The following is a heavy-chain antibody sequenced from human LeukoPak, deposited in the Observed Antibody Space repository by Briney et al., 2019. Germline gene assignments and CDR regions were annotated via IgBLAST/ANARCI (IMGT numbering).Heavy chain of an antibody. J-gene: IGHJ5*02. D-gene: IGHD3-10*01. Sequence: ASVKVSCKASGYTFTGYYRHWVRQAPGQGLEWMAWINPNSGATNYAQKFQGRVSMTRDTSISTAYMALSRLTSDDTAVYFCARGRFGEWDNWFDPWGQGTLVTVPS. CDR1: GYTFTGYY. V-gene: IGHV1-2*02. CDR3: ARGRFGEWDNWFDP. CDR2: INPNSGAT.